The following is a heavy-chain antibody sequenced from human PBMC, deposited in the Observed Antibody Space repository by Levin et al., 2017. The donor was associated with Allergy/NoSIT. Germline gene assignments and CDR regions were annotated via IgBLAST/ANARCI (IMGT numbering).Heavy chain of an antibody. CDR2: FDPEDGET. CDR1: GYTLTELS. CDR3: ATSRKIHVLRYFDCLLPPVY. D-gene: IGHD3-9*01. Sequence: GESLKISCKVSGYTLTELSMHWVRQAPGKGLEWMGGFDPEDGETIYAQKFQGRVTMTEDTSTDTAYMELSSLRSEDTAVYYCATSRKIHVLRYFDCLLPPVYWGQGTLVTVSS. J-gene: IGHJ4*02. V-gene: IGHV1-24*01.